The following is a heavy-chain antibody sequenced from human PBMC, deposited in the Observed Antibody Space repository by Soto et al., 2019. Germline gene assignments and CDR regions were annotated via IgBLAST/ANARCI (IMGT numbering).Heavy chain of an antibody. J-gene: IGHJ4*02. CDR3: ARGGGVTATFDY. CDR1: GGSVSSGSYY. D-gene: IGHD5-18*01. CDR2: IYDSGST. Sequence: QVQLQESGPGLVKPSETVSLTCTVSGGSVSSGSYYWSWIRQPPGKGLEWIGYIYDSGSTNYNPSLKGRVTISVDTSKNQFSLKLSSVIAADTAVYYCARGGGVTATFDYWGQGTLVTVPS. V-gene: IGHV4-61*01.